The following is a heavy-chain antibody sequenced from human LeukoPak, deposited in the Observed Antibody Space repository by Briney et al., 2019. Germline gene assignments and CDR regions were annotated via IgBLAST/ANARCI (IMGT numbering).Heavy chain of an antibody. D-gene: IGHD6-13*01. V-gene: IGHV3-23*01. CDR1: GFTFSSYA. CDR2: ISGSGGST. Sequence: GGSLRLSCVASGFTFSSYAMSWVRQAPGKGLEWVSTISGSGGSTYYADSVKDRFTISRDNSKNTLYLQMNSLRAEDTAVYYCAKDLAASSSWFDYWGQGTLVTVSS. CDR3: AKDLAASSSWFDY. J-gene: IGHJ4*02.